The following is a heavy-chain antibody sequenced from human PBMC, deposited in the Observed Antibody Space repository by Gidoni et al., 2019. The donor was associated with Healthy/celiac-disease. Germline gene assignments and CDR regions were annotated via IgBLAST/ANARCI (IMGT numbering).Heavy chain of an antibody. CDR1: GFTFSSYG. CDR2: IWYDGSNK. V-gene: IGHV3-33*01. Sequence: QVQLVESGGGVVQPGRSLRLSCAASGFTFSSYGMHRARQAPGKGLEWVAVIWYDGSNKYYADSVKGRFTISRDNSKNTLYLQMNSLRAEDTAVYYCARDRVGYSYGNNGMDVWGQGTTVTVSS. CDR3: ARDRVGYSYGNNGMDV. D-gene: IGHD5-18*01. J-gene: IGHJ6*02.